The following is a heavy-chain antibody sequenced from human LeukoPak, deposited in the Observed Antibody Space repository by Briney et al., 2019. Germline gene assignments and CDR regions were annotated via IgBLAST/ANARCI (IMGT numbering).Heavy chain of an antibody. D-gene: IGHD6-6*01. V-gene: IGHV4-38-2*02. Sequence: SETLSLTCTVSGYSISSGYYWGWIRQPPGKGLEWIGSIYHSGSTYYNPSLKSRVTISVDNAKNPFSLKLRSVTAADTAVYYCARDGGAARPNWFDPWGQGTLVTVSS. CDR1: GYSISSGYY. CDR2: IYHSGST. CDR3: ARDGGAARPNWFDP. J-gene: IGHJ5*02.